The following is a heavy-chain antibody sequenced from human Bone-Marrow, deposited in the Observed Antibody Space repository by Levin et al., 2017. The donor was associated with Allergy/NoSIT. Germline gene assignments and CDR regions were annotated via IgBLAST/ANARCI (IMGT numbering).Heavy chain of an antibody. CDR1: GFTFDDYA. Sequence: SCAASGFTFDDYAMHWVRQVPTKGLEWVSGINWNSGSIGYADSVKGRFTISRDNAKNSLYLEMKSLRAEDTAFYYCAKDTTSGRLTYNFESWGQGTLVTVSS. J-gene: IGHJ4*02. D-gene: IGHD2-15*01. CDR2: INWNSGSI. V-gene: IGHV3-9*01. CDR3: AKDTTSGRLTYNFES.